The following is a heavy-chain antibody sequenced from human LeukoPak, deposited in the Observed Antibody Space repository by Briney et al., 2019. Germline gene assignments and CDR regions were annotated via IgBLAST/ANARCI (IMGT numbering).Heavy chain of an antibody. CDR1: GGSFNRNSYS. J-gene: IGHJ5*02. Sequence: KSSETLSLTCTVSGGSFNRNSYSWAWIRQPPGKGLEWIGNINYSGSTYYNPSLTSRVSISMDLSDNQFSLKLNPVTAADTAVYFCARQSVTTLFDPWGQGTLVTVSS. V-gene: IGHV4-39*01. CDR3: ARQSVTTLFDP. D-gene: IGHD4-11*01. CDR2: INYSGST.